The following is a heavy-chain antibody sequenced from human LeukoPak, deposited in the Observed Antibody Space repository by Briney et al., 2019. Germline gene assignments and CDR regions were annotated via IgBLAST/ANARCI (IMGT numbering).Heavy chain of an antibody. CDR2: IYSGGST. Sequence: PGGSLRLSCAASGFTVSSNYMSWVRQAPGKGLEWVSAIYSGGSTYYADSVKGRFTISRDNAKNSLYLQMNSLRVEDTAVYYCARDPVVAVAGSFDYWGQGTLVTVSS. V-gene: IGHV3-66*01. CDR1: GFTVSSNY. J-gene: IGHJ4*02. D-gene: IGHD6-19*01. CDR3: ARDPVVAVAGSFDY.